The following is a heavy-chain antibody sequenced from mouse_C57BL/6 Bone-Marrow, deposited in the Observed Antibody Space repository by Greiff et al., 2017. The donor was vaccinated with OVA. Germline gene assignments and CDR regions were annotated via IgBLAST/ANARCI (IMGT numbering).Heavy chain of an antibody. CDR2: IYPRSGNT. J-gene: IGHJ1*03. V-gene: IGHV1-81*01. D-gene: IGHD2-5*01. CDR3: ARWYYSNRWYFDV. CDR1: GYTFTSYG. Sequence: VQLQQSGAELARPGASVKLSCKASGYTFTSYGISWVKQRTGQGLEWIGEIYPRSGNTYYNEKFKGKATLTADKSSSTAYMELRSLTSEDSAVYFCARWYYSNRWYFDVWGTGTTVTVSS.